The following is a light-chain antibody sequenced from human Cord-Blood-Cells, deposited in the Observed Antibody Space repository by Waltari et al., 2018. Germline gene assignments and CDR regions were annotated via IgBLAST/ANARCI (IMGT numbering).Light chain of an antibody. J-gene: IGKJ2*01. V-gene: IGKV1-39*01. CDR1: QSISSY. CDR2: AAS. Sequence: IQITQSPSSLSASVGARVTITCRASQSISSYLNWYQQKPGKAPKVLIDAASSLQSGVPSRFSGSGSGTDFTLTISSLQPEDFATYYCQQSYSPMYTFGQGTKLEIK. CDR3: QQSYSPMYT.